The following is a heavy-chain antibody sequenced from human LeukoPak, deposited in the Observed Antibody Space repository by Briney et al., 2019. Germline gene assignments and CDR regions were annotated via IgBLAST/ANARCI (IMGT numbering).Heavy chain of an antibody. V-gene: IGHV3-66*01. Sequence: QPGGSLRLSCAASGFTVSSNYMSWVRQAPGKGLEWVSVIYSGGSTYYADSVKGRFTISRDNSKNTLYLQMNSLRAEDTAVYYCARDLPFDYYDSSGYPDYWGQGTLVTVSS. CDR3: ARDLPFDYYDSSGYPDY. CDR2: IYSGGST. D-gene: IGHD3-22*01. CDR1: GFTVSSNY. J-gene: IGHJ4*02.